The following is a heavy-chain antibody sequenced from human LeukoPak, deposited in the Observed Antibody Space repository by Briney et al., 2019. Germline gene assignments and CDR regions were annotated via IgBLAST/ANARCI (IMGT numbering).Heavy chain of an antibody. CDR3: ARDQDGSGSLFDY. Sequence: SETLSLTCTVSGGSISSYYWSWIRQPPGKGLEGIGYIYYSGSTNYNPSLKSRVTISVDTYKNQFSLKLSSVTAADTAVYYCARDQDGSGSLFDYWGQGTLVTVSS. J-gene: IGHJ4*02. V-gene: IGHV4-59*01. D-gene: IGHD3-10*01. CDR2: IYYSGST. CDR1: GGSISSYY.